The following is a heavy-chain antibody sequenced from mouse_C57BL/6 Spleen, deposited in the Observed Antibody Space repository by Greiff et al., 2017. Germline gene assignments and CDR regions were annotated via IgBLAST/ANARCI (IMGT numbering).Heavy chain of an antibody. CDR1: GYSITSGYY. V-gene: IGHV3-6*01. J-gene: IGHJ2*01. D-gene: IGHD3-2*02. Sequence: EVQVVESGPGLVKPSQSLSLTCSVTGYSITSGYYWNWIRQFPGNKLEWMGYISYDGSNNYNPSLKNRISITRDTSKNQFFLKLNSVTTEDTATYYCASEAQATTSFDYWGQGTTLTVSS. CDR3: ASEAQATTSFDY. CDR2: ISYDGSN.